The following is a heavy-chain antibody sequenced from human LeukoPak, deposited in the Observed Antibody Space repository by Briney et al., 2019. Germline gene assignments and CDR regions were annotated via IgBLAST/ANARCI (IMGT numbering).Heavy chain of an antibody. Sequence: GGSLRLSCAASGFTFSSYSMNWVRQAPGKGLEWVSSISSSSSYIYYADSVKGRFTISRDNAKNSLYLHMNSLRAEDTAIYYCVRDNYSYRLDVWGQGTLVTVSS. CDR3: VRDNYSYRLDV. V-gene: IGHV3-21*04. J-gene: IGHJ4*02. D-gene: IGHD2-21*01. CDR2: ISSSSSYI. CDR1: GFTFSSYS.